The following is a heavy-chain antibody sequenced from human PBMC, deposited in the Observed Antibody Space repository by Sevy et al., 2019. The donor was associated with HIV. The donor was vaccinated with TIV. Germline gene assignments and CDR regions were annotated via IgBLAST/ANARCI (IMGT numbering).Heavy chain of an antibody. CDR1: GNTLTGLS. CDR2: FDPDDGRI. J-gene: IGHJ4*02. V-gene: IGHV1-24*01. Sequence: ASVQVSCKVSGNTLTGLSMNWVRQAPGEGLEWMGTFDPDDGRIMYAQKFQGRVTMTEDTSTDTAYMELSSLRSEDTAVYYCATTKDYYDSSGYPFDYWGQGTLVTVSS. D-gene: IGHD3-22*01. CDR3: ATTKDYYDSSGYPFDY.